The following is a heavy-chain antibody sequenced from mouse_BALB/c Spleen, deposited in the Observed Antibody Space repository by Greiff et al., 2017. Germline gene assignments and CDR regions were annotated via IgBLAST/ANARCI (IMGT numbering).Heavy chain of an antibody. Sequence: VQLQQSGAELAKPGASVKMSCKASGYTFTSYWMHWVKQRPGQGQEWIGYINPSTGYTEYNQKFKDKATLTADKSSSTAYMQLSSLTSEDSAVYYCARWKYYGSSSDYWGQGTTRPVSS. CDR1: GYTFTSYW. J-gene: IGHJ2*01. CDR3: ARWKYYGSSSDY. D-gene: IGHD1-1*01. CDR2: INPSTGYT. V-gene: IGHV1-7*01.